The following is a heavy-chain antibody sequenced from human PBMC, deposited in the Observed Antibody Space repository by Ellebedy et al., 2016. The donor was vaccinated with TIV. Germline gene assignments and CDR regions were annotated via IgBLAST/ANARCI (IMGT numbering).Heavy chain of an antibody. V-gene: IGHV4-59*01. Sequence: SETLSLTCPVSGGSISRYYWSWIRQPPGKGLEWIGYLYYSGTTNYNPSLKSRVTISVDTSKKQFSLKLSSVTAADTAVYYCGRYSGNGWYFDLWGRGTLVTVSS. J-gene: IGHJ2*01. CDR1: GGSISRYY. CDR3: GRYSGNGWYFDL. CDR2: LYYSGTT. D-gene: IGHD1-26*01.